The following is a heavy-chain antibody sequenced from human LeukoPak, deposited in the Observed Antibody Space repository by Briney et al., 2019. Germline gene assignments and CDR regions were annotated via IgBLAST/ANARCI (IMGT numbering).Heavy chain of an antibody. CDR2: IRGSSRYI. D-gene: IGHD6-6*01. Sequence: GGSLRLSCAASGFIFTNYTMTWVRQAPGKGLEWVSSIRGSSRYIYYADSVKGRFTISRDNAKNSLYLQMNSLRAEDTALYYCAKGGPYSSSSDAFDIWGQGTMVTVSS. CDR3: AKGGPYSSSSDAFDI. CDR1: GFIFTNYT. V-gene: IGHV3-21*04. J-gene: IGHJ3*02.